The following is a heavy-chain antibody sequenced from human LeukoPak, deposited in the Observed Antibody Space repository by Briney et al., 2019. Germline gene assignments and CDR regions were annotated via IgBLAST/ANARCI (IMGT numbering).Heavy chain of an antibody. D-gene: IGHD3-16*02. CDR2: ISNGGGHI. V-gene: IGHV3-11*01. CDR3: ARGFSSYPEE. CDR1: GFTFDDYY. Sequence: GGSLTHSCAASGFTFDDYYMSWIRQAPGEGLDWVSYISNGGGHISYADSVKGRFTISRDNTKNSLYLHMDSLRADDTAVYYCARGFSSYPEEWGQGPRVTISS. J-gene: IGHJ4*02.